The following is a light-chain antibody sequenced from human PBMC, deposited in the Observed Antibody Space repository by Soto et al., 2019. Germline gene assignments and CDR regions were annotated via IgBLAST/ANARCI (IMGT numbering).Light chain of an antibody. Sequence: IVLTHSPGTLSLPPWERATLSCRASQSVSNNFLAWYRQKPGQAPRLLIYGASTRAAGIPDRFGGSGSGTDFTLTISRLEPEDVAVYYCQQYGNSPRKFGQGTKVDIK. J-gene: IGKJ1*01. V-gene: IGKV3-20*01. CDR3: QQYGNSPRK. CDR2: GAS. CDR1: QSVSNNF.